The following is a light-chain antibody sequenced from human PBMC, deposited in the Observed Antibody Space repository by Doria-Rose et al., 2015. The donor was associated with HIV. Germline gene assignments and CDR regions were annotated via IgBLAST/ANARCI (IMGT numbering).Light chain of an antibody. V-gene: IGKV4-1*01. Sequence: TQSPESLGMSLGERATLNCKSNQSLLYTSKDYLAWYQQKPGQPPTLLIYWASTRQSGVPARFSGSGSGTDFTLTISSLEAEDVAVYYCQQYYDTPSFGPGTTVDIE. J-gene: IGKJ3*01. CDR3: QQYYDTPS. CDR2: WAS. CDR1: QSLLYTSKDY.